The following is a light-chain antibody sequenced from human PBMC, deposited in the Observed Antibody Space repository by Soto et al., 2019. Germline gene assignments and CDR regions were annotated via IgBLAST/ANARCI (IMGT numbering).Light chain of an antibody. CDR2: DTR. V-gene: IGLV7-46*01. CDR3: LVSYTGYMV. CDR1: TGPVTSDHY. Sequence: QAVVTQEPSLTVSPGGTVTLTCGSSTGPVTSDHYPYWLLQRPGQAPRTLIYDTRYKKSWTPARFSGSLLGGKAALTLSGAQPEDEGDYSCLVSYTGYMVFGGGTKLTVL. J-gene: IGLJ2*01.